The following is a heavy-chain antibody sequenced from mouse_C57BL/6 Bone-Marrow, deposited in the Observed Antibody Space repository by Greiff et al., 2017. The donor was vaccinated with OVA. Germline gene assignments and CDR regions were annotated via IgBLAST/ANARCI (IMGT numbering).Heavy chain of an antibody. CDR1: GYTFTSYW. CDR3: ARNYWYFDV. CDR2: IYPGSGST. V-gene: IGHV1-55*01. J-gene: IGHJ1*03. Sequence: QVQLQQSGAELVKPGASVKMSCKASGYTFTSYWITWVKQRPGQGLEWIGDIYPGSGSTNYNEKFKSKATLTADKSSSTAYMELRSLTSEDSAVYFCARNYWYFDVWGTGTTVTVSS.